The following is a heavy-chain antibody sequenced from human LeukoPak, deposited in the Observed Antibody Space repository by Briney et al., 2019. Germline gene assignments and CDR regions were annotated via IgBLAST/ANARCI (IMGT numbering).Heavy chain of an antibody. D-gene: IGHD3-10*01. J-gene: IGHJ4*02. Sequence: PGASVKVSCKVSGYTLTELSMHWVRQAPGKGLEWMGGFDPEDGETIYAQKFQGRVTITTDESTSTAYMELRSLRSDDTAVYYCARDQTFKLTVGELLPPDFDYWGQGTLVTVSS. CDR3: ARDQTFKLTVGELLPPDFDY. CDR1: GYTLTELS. V-gene: IGHV1-24*01. CDR2: FDPEDGET.